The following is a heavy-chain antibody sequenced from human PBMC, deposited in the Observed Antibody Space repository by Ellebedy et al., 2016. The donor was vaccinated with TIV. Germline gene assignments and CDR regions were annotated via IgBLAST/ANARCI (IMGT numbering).Heavy chain of an antibody. V-gene: IGHV3-11*04. CDR2: ISLSVNTM. J-gene: IGHJ4*02. CDR1: GFTFSDYS. D-gene: IGHD6-19*01. CDR3: ERDLDKSSGWYGGAAY. Sequence: GESLKISCVASGFTFSDYSMSWVRQAPGKGLEWVSSISLSVNTMYYADSVQGRFPISRDNAKNSLFLQMNNLRAEDTALYYCERDLDKSSGWYGGAAYWGQGTQVTVSS.